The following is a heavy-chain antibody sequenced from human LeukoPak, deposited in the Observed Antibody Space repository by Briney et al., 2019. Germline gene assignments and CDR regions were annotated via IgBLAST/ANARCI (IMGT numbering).Heavy chain of an antibody. CDR1: GFTVSSNY. Sequence: GSLRLSCAASGFTVSSNYMSWVRQAPGKGLEWVSVIYSGGSTYYADSVKGRFTISRDNSKNTLYLQMNSLRAEDTAVYYCARDALRSDIVVVPAAIWGQGTLVTVSS. J-gene: IGHJ4*02. CDR2: IYSGGST. D-gene: IGHD2-2*01. V-gene: IGHV3-66*02. CDR3: ARDALRSDIVVVPAAI.